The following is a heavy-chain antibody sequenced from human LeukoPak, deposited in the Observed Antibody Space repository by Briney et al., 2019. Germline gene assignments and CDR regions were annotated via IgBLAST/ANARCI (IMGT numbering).Heavy chain of an antibody. CDR1: GFTFSSYA. J-gene: IGHJ4*02. Sequence: PGGSLRLSCAASGFTFSSYAMHWVRQAPGKGLEWVAVISYDGSNKYYADSVKGRFTISRDNSKNTLYLQMNSLRAEDTAVYYCAREGMVRGIIRPFDYWGQGTLVTVSS. D-gene: IGHD3-10*01. CDR3: AREGMVRGIIRPFDY. V-gene: IGHV3-30*04. CDR2: ISYDGSNK.